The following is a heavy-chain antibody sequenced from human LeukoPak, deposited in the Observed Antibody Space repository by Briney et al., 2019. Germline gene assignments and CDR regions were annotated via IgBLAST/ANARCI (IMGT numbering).Heavy chain of an antibody. J-gene: IGHJ6*02. CDR1: GFTFSSYW. D-gene: IGHD3-10*01. CDR3: ARVRRLWFGEPYGMDV. Sequence: GGSLRLSCAASGFTFSSYWMHWVRQAPGKGLVWVSRINSDGSSTSYADSVKGRFTISRDNAKNTLCLQMNSLRAEDTAVYYCARVRRLWFGEPYGMDVWGQGTTVTVSS. V-gene: IGHV3-74*01. CDR2: INSDGSST.